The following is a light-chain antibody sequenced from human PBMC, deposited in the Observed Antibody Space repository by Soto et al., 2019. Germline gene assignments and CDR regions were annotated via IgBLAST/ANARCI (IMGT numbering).Light chain of an antibody. J-gene: IGKJ3*01. CDR3: QRTYNAPFT. CDR2: AAS. V-gene: IGKV1-12*01. Sequence: DIQMTQSPSSLSASVGDRVTITCRASQGISSWLAWYQQKPGKVPKHLIYAASSLQSGVPSRFSGSGSGTDFTLTISSLQPEDFATYYCQRTYNAPFTFGPGTKVELK. CDR1: QGISSW.